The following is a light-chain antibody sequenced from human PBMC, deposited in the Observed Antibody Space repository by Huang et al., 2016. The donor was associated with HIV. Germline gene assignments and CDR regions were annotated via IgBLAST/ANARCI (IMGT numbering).Light chain of an antibody. J-gene: IGKJ5*01. CDR3: QQYDSSQGIS. V-gene: IGKV3-20*01. CDR2: GAS. CDR1: QTIKNIY. Sequence: EIVLTQSPDTLSLSPGERATVSCRVSQTIKNIYLAWYQQKPGQGPRLLIDGASSRATDIPDRFRGSGSGTDFTLTINRLEPEDFAVYYCQQYDSSQGISFGQGTRLEMK.